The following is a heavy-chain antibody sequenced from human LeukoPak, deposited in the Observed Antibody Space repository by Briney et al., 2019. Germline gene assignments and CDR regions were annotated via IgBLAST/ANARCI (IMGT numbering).Heavy chain of an antibody. CDR1: GFTLSSYN. J-gene: IGHJ3*01. Sequence: GGSLRLSCAASGFTLSSYNMNWVRQAPGKGLEWVSSISSSSGYKYYADSVKGRFNISRDNAKNSLYLQMDSLRAEDTAVYYCARDYYYDSSGDAFDLWGQRTMVTVSS. CDR3: ARDYYYDSSGDAFDL. V-gene: IGHV3-21*01. CDR2: ISSSSGYK. D-gene: IGHD3-22*01.